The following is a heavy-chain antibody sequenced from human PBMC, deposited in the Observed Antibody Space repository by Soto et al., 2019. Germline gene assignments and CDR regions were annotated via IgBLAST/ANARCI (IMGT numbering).Heavy chain of an antibody. CDR2: ISSSGSTV. J-gene: IGHJ4*02. CDR1: GFTFSDYY. Sequence: AGGSLRLSCEASGFTFSDYYMNWIRQAPGKGLEWVSHISSSGSTVSYADSVKGRFIISRDNAKNSLYLQVNSLTAEDTAVYYCARDRGYYDSSGYYTYYFDYWGQGSLVTVSS. V-gene: IGHV3-11*01. D-gene: IGHD3-22*01. CDR3: ARDRGYYDSSGYYTYYFDY.